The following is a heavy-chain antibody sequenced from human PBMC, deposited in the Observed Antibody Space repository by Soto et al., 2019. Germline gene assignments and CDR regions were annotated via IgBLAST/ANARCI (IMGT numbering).Heavy chain of an antibody. D-gene: IGHD3-10*01. Sequence: ASVKVSCKASGYTFTSYAMHWVRQAPGQRLEWMGWINAGNGNTKYSQKFQGRVTITRDTSASTAYMELSSLRSEDTAVYYCARDLVVRGVLVYWGQGTLVTVSS. CDR1: GYTFTSYA. CDR2: INAGNGNT. CDR3: ARDLVVRGVLVY. J-gene: IGHJ4*02. V-gene: IGHV1-3*01.